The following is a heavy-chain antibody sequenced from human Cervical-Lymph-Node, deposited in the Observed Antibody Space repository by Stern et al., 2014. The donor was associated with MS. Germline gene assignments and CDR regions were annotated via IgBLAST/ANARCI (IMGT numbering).Heavy chain of an antibody. Sequence: VQLVESGAEVKKPGSSVNVSCQASGGKFSSSFAVSWVRQAPGQGLVWMGRIIPIIGLANYAQKFETRLTITADRSTSTVYMALSSLTSDDTALYYCARGIVTNRPASTLHNLFDPWGQGTLVTVSS. CDR2: IIPIIGLA. J-gene: IGHJ5*02. CDR3: ARGIVTNRPASTLHNLFDP. V-gene: IGHV1-69*09. D-gene: IGHD4-17*01. CDR1: GGKFSSSFA.